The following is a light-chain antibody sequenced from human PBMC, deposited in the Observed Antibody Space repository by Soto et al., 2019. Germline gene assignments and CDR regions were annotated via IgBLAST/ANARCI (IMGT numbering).Light chain of an antibody. CDR3: SSFATDSTYV. CDR1: ASDVGAYTY. V-gene: IGLV2-14*03. CDR2: DVS. J-gene: IGLJ1*01. Sequence: QSALTQPASVSGSPGQSITISCTGTASDVGAYTYVSWYQQHPGKVPKLIISDVSNRPSGVSNRFSGSKSGSTASLTISGLQAEDEADYYCSSFATDSTYVFGSGTRVTVL.